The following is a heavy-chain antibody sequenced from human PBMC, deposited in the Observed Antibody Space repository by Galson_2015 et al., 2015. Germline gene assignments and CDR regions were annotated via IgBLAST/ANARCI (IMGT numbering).Heavy chain of an antibody. D-gene: IGHD6-19*01. Sequence: SVKVSCKASGYSFTSYAMHWVRQAPGQRLEWMGWINAGSGNTKYSQNFQGRVIITRDTSASTAYMELSSLRSENTAVYYCARVEYSSGWFFDYWGQGSLVTVSP. J-gene: IGHJ4*02. CDR3: ARVEYSSGWFFDY. CDR2: INAGSGNT. CDR1: GYSFTSYA. V-gene: IGHV1-3*01.